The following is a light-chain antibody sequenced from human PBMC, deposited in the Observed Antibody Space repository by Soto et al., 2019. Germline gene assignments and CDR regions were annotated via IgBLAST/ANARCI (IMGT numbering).Light chain of an antibody. CDR1: QSISSW. CDR2: DAS. Sequence: IQMTQSPSTLCSSLGDRVTITFRATQSISSWLAWYQQKQGKVPKLLIYDASSLESGVPSRFSGSDSGTEGTLTISSLQPDDCATYYCQQYNSYSRTFGQGTRLEIK. CDR3: QQYNSYSRT. V-gene: IGKV1-5*01. J-gene: IGKJ5*01.